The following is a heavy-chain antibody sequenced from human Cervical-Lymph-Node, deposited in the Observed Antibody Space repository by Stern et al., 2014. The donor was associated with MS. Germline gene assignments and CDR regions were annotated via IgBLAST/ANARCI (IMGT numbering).Heavy chain of an antibody. D-gene: IGHD6-19*01. J-gene: IGHJ6*02. CDR1: GYTFTSYY. CDR2: INPSGGTT. V-gene: IGHV1-46*01. CDR3: AREVAGHRLGMMDV. Sequence: VQLVESGAEVKKPGASVKVSCKASGYTFTSYYLHWVRQAPGQGLEWVGIINPSGGTTSHAQKFQGRVTMTRDTSTSTVYMELSSLRSEDTAVYYCAREVAGHRLGMMDVWGQGTTVTVSS.